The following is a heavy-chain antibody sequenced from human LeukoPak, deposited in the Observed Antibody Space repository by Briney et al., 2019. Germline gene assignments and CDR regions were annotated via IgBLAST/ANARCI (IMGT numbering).Heavy chain of an antibody. J-gene: IGHJ4*02. CDR3: SRDPTYYLRYGYFDY. CDR2: IKQDGSEK. V-gene: IGHV3-7*01. Sequence: GGSLRLSCAASGFTFSNLWMSWVRQAPGRGLEWVANIKQDGSEKYYGDSVKGRFTISRDNTKNSLYLQMNSLRAEDTAVYYCSRDPTYYLRYGYFDYWGQGALVTVSS. D-gene: IGHD1-26*01. CDR1: GFTFSNLW.